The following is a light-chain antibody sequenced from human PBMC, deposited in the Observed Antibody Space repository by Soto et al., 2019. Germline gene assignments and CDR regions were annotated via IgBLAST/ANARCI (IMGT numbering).Light chain of an antibody. CDR3: QQYNTYWT. V-gene: IGKV1-5*01. Sequence: IQLTQSPSTLSASVGDRVTITCRASQSISSWLAWYQQKPGKAPKLLIYDASSLESGVTSRLSGSGSGTEFTLTISSLQPDDFATYYCQQYNTYWTFGQGTKVDIK. CDR2: DAS. J-gene: IGKJ1*01. CDR1: QSISSW.